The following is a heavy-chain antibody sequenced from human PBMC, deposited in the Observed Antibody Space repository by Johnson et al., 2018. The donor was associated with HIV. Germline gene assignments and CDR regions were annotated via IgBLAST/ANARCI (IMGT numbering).Heavy chain of an antibody. CDR1: RFTFSSYA. Sequence: QVQLVESGGGVVQPGRSLRLSCVASRFTFSSYALHWVRQAPGKGLEWVAFISFDGTSKYYADSVKGRFTVSRDNSKNTVYLQMNSLRGEDTSVYYCARDIVRYATVGFGAGAFDIWGQGTMVTVSS. J-gene: IGHJ3*02. CDR3: ARDIVRYATVGFGAGAFDI. D-gene: IGHD2-8*01. CDR2: ISFDGTSK. V-gene: IGHV3-30*04.